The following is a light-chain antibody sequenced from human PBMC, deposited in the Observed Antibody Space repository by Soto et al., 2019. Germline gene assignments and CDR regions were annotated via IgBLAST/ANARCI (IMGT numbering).Light chain of an antibody. CDR3: QQRYNWPPCT. V-gene: IGKV3-11*01. CDR1: QSISNS. Sequence: EVVLTQSPATLSLSPGERATLSCRASQSISNSLAWYQQKPGQAPRLLIYEASNRATGIPARLSGTGSGTDFTLTISSLEPEDFAVYYCQQRYNWPPCTFGQGTKVDIK. J-gene: IGKJ2*02. CDR2: EAS.